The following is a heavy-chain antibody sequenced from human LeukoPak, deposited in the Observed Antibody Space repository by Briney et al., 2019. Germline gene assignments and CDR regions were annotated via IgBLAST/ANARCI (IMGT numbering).Heavy chain of an antibody. CDR2: IVVGSGNT. CDR1: GFSFTTSA. D-gene: IGHD6-6*01. CDR3: ARDLVYSSLFRSSASDAFDI. V-gene: IGHV1-58*01. Sequence: GASVKVSCKASGFSFTTSAVQWVRQARGQRLEWIGWIVVGSGNTNYAQKFQGRVTMTRDTSTSTVYMELSSLRSEDTAVYYCARDLVYSSLFRSSASDAFDIWGQGTMVTVSS. J-gene: IGHJ3*02.